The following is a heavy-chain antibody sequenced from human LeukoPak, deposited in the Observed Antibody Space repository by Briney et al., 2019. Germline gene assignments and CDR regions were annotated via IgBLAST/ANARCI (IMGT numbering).Heavy chain of an antibody. CDR2: INHSGST. J-gene: IGHJ4*02. CDR1: GGSFSGYY. Sequence: PSETLSLTCAVYGGSFSGYYWSWIRQPPGKGLEWIGEINHSGSTNYNPSLKSRVTISVATSKNQFSLKLSSVTAADTAVYYCARQWGRLGFDYWGQGTLVTVSS. V-gene: IGHV4-34*01. D-gene: IGHD2-8*01. CDR3: ARQWGRLGFDY.